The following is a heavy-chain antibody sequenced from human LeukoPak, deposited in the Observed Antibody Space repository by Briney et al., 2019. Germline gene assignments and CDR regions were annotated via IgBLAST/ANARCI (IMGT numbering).Heavy chain of an antibody. D-gene: IGHD2-15*01. CDR2: IYYTGIS. CDR1: GASITIGAESYH. Sequence: SETLSLTCTVSGASITIGAESYHWGWIRQPPGKGLEWIGTIYYTGISYYNPSLESRVTSPLDTSKNQFSLTLNSGTAADTAVYYCVRADYNGGSPGSFDIWGRGTMVTVSS. J-gene: IGHJ3*02. V-gene: IGHV4-39*07. CDR3: VRADYNGGSPGSFDI.